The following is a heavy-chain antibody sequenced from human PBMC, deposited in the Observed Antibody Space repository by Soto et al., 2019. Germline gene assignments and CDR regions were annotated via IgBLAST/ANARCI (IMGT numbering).Heavy chain of an antibody. J-gene: IGHJ6*02. CDR2: LTANGNT. V-gene: IGHV3-53*01. Sequence: GSLRLSGVVSVFAFSATYMSWVRQAPGQGLEWVSVLTANGNTIYADAVKVRFTVSRDISKNTVYLQLNSVTVEDTGLYYCARDALGLDVWGRGTTVIVSS. CDR3: ARDALGLDV. CDR1: VFAFSATY.